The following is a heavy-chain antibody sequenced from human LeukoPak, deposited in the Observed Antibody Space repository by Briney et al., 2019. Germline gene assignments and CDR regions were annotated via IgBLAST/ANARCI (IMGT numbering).Heavy chain of an antibody. CDR2: IIDSGNSV. CDR3: TKDPIFSGSYGVFDS. V-gene: IGHV3-23*01. Sequence: GGSLRLSCAASGFTFSSYWMSWVRQAPGKGLEWVSTIIDSGNSVYYADSVEGRFTISRDNSKNTLYLQMNSLRAGDTAVYYCTKDPIFSGSYGVFDSWGQGTLVTVSS. J-gene: IGHJ4*02. D-gene: IGHD1-26*01. CDR1: GFTFSSYW.